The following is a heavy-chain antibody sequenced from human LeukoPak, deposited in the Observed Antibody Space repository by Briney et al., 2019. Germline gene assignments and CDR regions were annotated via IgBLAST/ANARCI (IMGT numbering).Heavy chain of an antibody. CDR1: GYTLTELS. D-gene: IGHD1-26*01. J-gene: IGHJ5*02. Sequence: GASVKVSSKVSGYTLTELSMHWVRQAPGKGLEWMGGFDPEDGETIYAQKFQGRVTMTEDTSPDTAYMELSSLRSEDTAVYYCATRIVGALDNWFDPWGQGTLVTVSS. V-gene: IGHV1-24*01. CDR2: FDPEDGET. CDR3: ATRIVGALDNWFDP.